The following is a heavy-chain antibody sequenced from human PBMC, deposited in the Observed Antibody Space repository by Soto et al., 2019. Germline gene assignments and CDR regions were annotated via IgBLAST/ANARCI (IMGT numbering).Heavy chain of an antibody. D-gene: IGHD3-10*01. CDR2: IWYDGSNK. CDR1: GFTFSSYG. Sequence: QVQLVESGGGVVQPGRSLRLSCAASGFTFSSYGMHWVRQAPGKGLEWVAVIWYDGSNKYYADSVKGRFTISRDNSKNTLYLQMNSLRAEDTAVDYCAMQGYYGSGSYLGYWGQGTLVTVSS. J-gene: IGHJ4*02. V-gene: IGHV3-33*01. CDR3: AMQGYYGSGSYLGY.